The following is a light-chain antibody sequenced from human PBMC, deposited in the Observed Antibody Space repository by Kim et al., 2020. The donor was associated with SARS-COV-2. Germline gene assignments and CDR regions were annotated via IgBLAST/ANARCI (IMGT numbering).Light chain of an antibody. CDR3: QAWDNGTAV. J-gene: IGLJ1*01. Sequence: SYELTQPLSLSVSPGQTASITCRGDKLGDKRACWYQQKPGQSPVLVIYQDDKRPSGIPERFSASNSGSTATLTISGTQTMDDADYYRQAWDNGTAVFGTG. V-gene: IGLV3-1*01. CDR2: QDD. CDR1: KLGDKR.